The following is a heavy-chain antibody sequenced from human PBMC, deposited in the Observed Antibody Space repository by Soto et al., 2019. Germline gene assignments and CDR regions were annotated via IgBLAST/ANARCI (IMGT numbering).Heavy chain of an antibody. D-gene: IGHD3-3*01. V-gene: IGHV3-11*01. CDR1: GFTFSDYY. CDR3: ATLGVVTDYFDY. CDR2: ISSSGSTI. J-gene: IGHJ4*02. Sequence: GGSLKLSCAASGFTFSDYYMSWIRQAPGKGLEWVSYISSSGSTIYYADSVKGRFTISRDNAKNSLYLQMNSLRAEDTAVYYCATLGVVTDYFDYWGQGTLVTVSS.